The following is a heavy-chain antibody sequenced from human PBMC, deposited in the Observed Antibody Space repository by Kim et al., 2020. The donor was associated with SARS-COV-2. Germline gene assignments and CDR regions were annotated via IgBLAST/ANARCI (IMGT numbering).Heavy chain of an antibody. V-gene: IGHV1-18*01. D-gene: IGHD1-26*01. CDR2: GNT. Sequence: GNTNHAQKLQGRVTMTTDTSTSTAYMELRSLRSDDTAVYYCLLWEFPFDYWGQGTLVTVSS. J-gene: IGHJ4*02. CDR3: LLWEFPFDY.